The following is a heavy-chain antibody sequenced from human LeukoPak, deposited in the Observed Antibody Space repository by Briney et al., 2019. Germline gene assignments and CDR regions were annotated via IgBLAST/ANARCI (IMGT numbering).Heavy chain of an antibody. CDR2: IRYDGSNK. V-gene: IGHV3-30*02. CDR3: AKGWITIFGVVIGAFDI. D-gene: IGHD3-3*01. Sequence: PGGSLRLSCAASGFTFSSYGMHWVRQAPGKRLEWVAFIRYDGSNKYYADSVKGRFTISRDNSKNTLYLQMNSLRADDTAVYYCAKGWITIFGVVIGAFDIWGQGTMVTVSS. J-gene: IGHJ3*02. CDR1: GFTFSSYG.